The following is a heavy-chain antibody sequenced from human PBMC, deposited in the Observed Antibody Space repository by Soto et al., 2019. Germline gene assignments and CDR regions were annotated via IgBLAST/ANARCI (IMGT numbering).Heavy chain of an antibody. CDR2: ISSNGGTT. D-gene: IGHD1-7*01. Sequence: EVQLAESGGGMVQPGGSLRLSCVASGFTFSSYDMHWVRQAPGKGLEYVSSISSNGGTTYYGNSVKGRFTISRDNSTNTLYLQMGSLRAEGMAVYYCVRRVSGNYDYWGQGTLVTVSS. CDR3: VRRVSGNYDY. V-gene: IGHV3-64*01. CDR1: GFTFSSYD. J-gene: IGHJ4*02.